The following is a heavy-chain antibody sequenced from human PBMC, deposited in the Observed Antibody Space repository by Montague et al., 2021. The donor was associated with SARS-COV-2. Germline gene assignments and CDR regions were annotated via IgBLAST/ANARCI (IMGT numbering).Heavy chain of an antibody. Sequence: IYYSGSTYYNPSLKSRVTISVDTSKNQFSLKLSSVTAADTAVYYCARHTYPYSGYDWAVLGCSGGSCYPDPCFDPWGQGTLVTVSS. CDR2: IYYSGST. J-gene: IGHJ5*02. V-gene: IGHV4-39*01. CDR3: ARHTYPYSGYDWAVLGCSGGSCYPDPCFDP. D-gene: IGHD2-15*01.